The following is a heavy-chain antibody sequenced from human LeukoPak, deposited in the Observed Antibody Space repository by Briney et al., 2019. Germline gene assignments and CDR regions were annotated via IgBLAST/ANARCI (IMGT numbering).Heavy chain of an antibody. CDR2: ISSRSSYI. Sequence: KPGGSLRLSCAASGFTFSTYRMNWLRQAPGKGLEWVSSISSRSSYIYYADSVNGRFTISRDNAKNSLFLQINVLRAKDTAVYYCAREVRVTTVLDYWGQGTQVTVFS. CDR1: GFTFSTYR. D-gene: IGHD4-17*01. J-gene: IGHJ4*02. CDR3: AREVRVTTVLDY. V-gene: IGHV3-21*06.